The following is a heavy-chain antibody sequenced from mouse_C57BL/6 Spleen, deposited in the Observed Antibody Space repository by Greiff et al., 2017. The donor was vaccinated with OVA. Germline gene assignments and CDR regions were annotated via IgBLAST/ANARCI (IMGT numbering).Heavy chain of an antibody. Sequence: QVQLQQPGAELVKPGASVKLSCTASGYTFTSYWMHWVKQRPGRGLEWIGRIDPNSGGTKYTEKFKGKATLTVDKPSSTAYMQLSSLTSEDSAVYYYARGVLYDYDAMDYWGQGTSVTVSS. D-gene: IGHD2-3*01. CDR3: ARGVLYDYDAMDY. J-gene: IGHJ4*01. CDR2: IDPNSGGT. V-gene: IGHV1-72*01. CDR1: GYTFTSYW.